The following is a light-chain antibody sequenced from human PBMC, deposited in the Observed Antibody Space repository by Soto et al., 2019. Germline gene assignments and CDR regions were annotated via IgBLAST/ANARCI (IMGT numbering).Light chain of an antibody. Sequence: DIQMTQSPSTLSGSVGDRVTITCRASQTISSWLAWYQQKPGKAPKLLIYKASTLKSGVPSRFSGSGSGTEFTLTISSLQPDDFATYYCQQYNSYSSWPFGQGTKVDI. V-gene: IGKV1-5*03. CDR3: QQYNSYSSWP. CDR1: QTISSW. J-gene: IGKJ1*01. CDR2: KAS.